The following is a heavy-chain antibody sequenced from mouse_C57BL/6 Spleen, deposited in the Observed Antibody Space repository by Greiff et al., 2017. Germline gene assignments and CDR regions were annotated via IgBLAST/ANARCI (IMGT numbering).Heavy chain of an antibody. CDR2: IHPNSGST. CDR3: ARGIYYYGSSYVGAMDY. V-gene: IGHV1-64*01. Sequence: QVQLQQPGAELVKPGASVKLSCKASGYTFTSYWMHWVKQRPGQGLEWIGMIHPNSGSTNYNEKFKSKATLTVDKSSSTAYMQLSSLTSEDSAVYYCARGIYYYGSSYVGAMDYWGQGTSVTVSS. J-gene: IGHJ4*01. CDR1: GYTFTSYW. D-gene: IGHD1-1*01.